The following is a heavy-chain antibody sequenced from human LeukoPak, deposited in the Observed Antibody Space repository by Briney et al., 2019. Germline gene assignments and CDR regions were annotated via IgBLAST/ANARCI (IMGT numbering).Heavy chain of an antibody. V-gene: IGHV3-74*03. CDR3: ARDEEGDYYHYYMDV. CDR1: GFSFRTYW. CDR2: INSDGGRT. J-gene: IGHJ6*03. Sequence: GGSLRLSCVASGFSFRTYWMHWVRQVPGKGLVWVARINSDGGRTTYADSVKGRFTISRDNAKNMLFLQMNSLRAEDTALYYCARDEEGDYYHYYMDVWGKGTTVTVSS. D-gene: IGHD3-10*01.